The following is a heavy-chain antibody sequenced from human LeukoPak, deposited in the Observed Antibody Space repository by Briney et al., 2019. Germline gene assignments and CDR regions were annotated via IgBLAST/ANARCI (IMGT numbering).Heavy chain of an antibody. CDR3: TKALDCSRATCDS. CDR1: GFIFTNAW. V-gene: IGHV3-15*01. J-gene: IGHJ5*01. Sequence: GGSLRLCCAASGFIFTNAWMSWVRRAPGKGLEWVGRIRSKNEGGTSDYAAPVKGRFTISRDDSKNTLYLEMRDLNTEDTAVYYCTKALDCSRATCDSWGQGTLVTVSS. CDR2: IRSKNEGGTS. D-gene: IGHD2-15*01.